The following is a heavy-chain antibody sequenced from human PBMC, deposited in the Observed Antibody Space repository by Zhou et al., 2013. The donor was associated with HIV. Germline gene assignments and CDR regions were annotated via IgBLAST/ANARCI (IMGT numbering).Heavy chain of an antibody. CDR2: INPNNGAA. D-gene: IGHD3-10*01. CDR3: VRAAPASGGXY. CDR1: GYTFTAYY. J-gene: IGHJ4*02. Sequence: QVQLVPSGAEVKKPGASVKVSCKASGYTFTAYYVHWVRQAPGQGLEWVGWINPNNGAADYPQKLQGRVTLTWDTSITTAYMQLSRLTSDDTAVYYCVRAAPASGGXYWGQGNPGSTVSS. V-gene: IGHV1-2*02.